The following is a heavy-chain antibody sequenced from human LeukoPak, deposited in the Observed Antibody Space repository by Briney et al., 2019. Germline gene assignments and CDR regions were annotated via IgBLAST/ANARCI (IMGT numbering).Heavy chain of an antibody. Sequence: SETLSLTCTVSGGSISSDYWSWIRQPPGKGLEWIGYIYYSGSTNYNLSLKSRVTMSVDTSKHQFSLKLSSVTAADTAVYYCARLHYDTSGYYYFDYWGQGTLATVSS. CDR1: GGSISSDY. V-gene: IGHV4-59*01. CDR3: ARLHYDTSGYYYFDY. CDR2: IYYSGST. J-gene: IGHJ4*02. D-gene: IGHD3-22*01.